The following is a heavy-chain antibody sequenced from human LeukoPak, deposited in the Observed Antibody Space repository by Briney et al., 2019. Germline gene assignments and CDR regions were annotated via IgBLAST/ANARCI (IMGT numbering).Heavy chain of an antibody. J-gene: IGHJ4*02. CDR1: GFTFSSYG. D-gene: IGHD3-9*01. CDR2: IWYDGSQR. Sequence: PEGSLRLSCAASGFTFSSYGMHWVRQAPGKGLEWVAVIWYDGSQRHYADSVKGRFTISRDNSKKTVYLQMNSLRAEDTAVYYCASDELRYPLDWGQGTLVTVSS. V-gene: IGHV3-33*01. CDR3: ASDELRYPLD.